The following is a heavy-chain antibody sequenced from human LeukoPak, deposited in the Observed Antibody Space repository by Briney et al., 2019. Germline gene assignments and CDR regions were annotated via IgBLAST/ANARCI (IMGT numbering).Heavy chain of an antibody. Sequence: SETLSLTCTVSGGSISSSSYYWGWIRQPPGKGLEWIGSIYYSGSTYYNPSLKSRVTISVDTSKNQFSLKLSSVTAADTAVYYCARSDFDWLLLTPNSWFDPWGQGTLVTVSS. CDR2: IYYSGST. CDR1: GGSISSSSYY. V-gene: IGHV4-39*07. J-gene: IGHJ5*02. CDR3: ARSDFDWLLLTPNSWFDP. D-gene: IGHD3-9*01.